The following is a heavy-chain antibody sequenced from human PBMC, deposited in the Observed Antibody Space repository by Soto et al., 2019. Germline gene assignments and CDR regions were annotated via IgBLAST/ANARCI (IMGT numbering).Heavy chain of an antibody. D-gene: IGHD2-21*02. CDR2: ISGSGGST. CDR1: GFTFSSYA. Sequence: PGGSLRLSCAASGFTFSSYAMSWVRQAPGKGLEWVSAISGSGGSTYYADSVKGRFTISRDNSKNTLYLQMNSLRAEDTAVYYCAKVARYLYGGNSNFDYWGQGTLVTVSS. CDR3: AKVARYLYGGNSNFDY. V-gene: IGHV3-23*01. J-gene: IGHJ4*02.